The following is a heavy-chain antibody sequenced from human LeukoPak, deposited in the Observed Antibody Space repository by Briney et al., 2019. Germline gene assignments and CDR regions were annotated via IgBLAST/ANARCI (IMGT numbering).Heavy chain of an antibody. D-gene: IGHD6-19*01. CDR3: ARGASSSSGWYSASVNVDY. CDR2: IYHSGST. CDR1: GYSISSGYY. Sequence: SETLSLTCTVSGYSISSGYYWGWIRQPPGKGLEWIGSIYHSGSTYYNPSLKSRVTISVDTSKNQFSLKLSSVTAADTAVYYCARGASSSSGWYSASVNVDYWGQGTLVTVSS. J-gene: IGHJ4*02. V-gene: IGHV4-38-2*02.